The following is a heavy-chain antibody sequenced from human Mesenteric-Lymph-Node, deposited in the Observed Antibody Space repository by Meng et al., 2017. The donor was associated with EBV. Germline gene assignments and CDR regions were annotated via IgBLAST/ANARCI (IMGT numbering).Heavy chain of an antibody. CDR1: GFNFSSYW. Sequence: EVEWGGSGGGLVQRGGSLRLSCAASGFNFSSYWMHWVRQPRGKGLVWVARNNDDETITTYADSVKGRLTISRDNTKNTLYLQMNSLKVEDTAVYYCARVAAAGANFDYWGRGTLVTVSS. CDR2: NNDDETIT. J-gene: IGHJ4*02. V-gene: IGHV3-74*01. D-gene: IGHD6-13*01. CDR3: ARVAAAGANFDY.